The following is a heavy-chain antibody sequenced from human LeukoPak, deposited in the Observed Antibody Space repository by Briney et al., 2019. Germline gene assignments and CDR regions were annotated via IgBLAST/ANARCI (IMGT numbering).Heavy chain of an antibody. Sequence: PSETLSLTCTVSGGSISSYYWSWIRQPPGKGLEWIGYIYDSGGTNYNPSLKSRVTISVDTTRNQFSLKLSSVTAADTAMYYCARILRYFDKGRDTPLFDIWGQGTMVTVSS. CDR3: ARILRYFDKGRDTPLFDI. CDR2: IYDSGGT. J-gene: IGHJ3*02. D-gene: IGHD3-9*01. CDR1: GGSISSYY. V-gene: IGHV4-59*01.